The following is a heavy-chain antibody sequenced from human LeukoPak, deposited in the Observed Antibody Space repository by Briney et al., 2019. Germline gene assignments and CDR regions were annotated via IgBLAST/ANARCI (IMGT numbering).Heavy chain of an antibody. D-gene: IGHD3-22*01. CDR2: IYYSGRT. J-gene: IGHJ1*01. CDR3: ARRRYYDSSGYLE. Sequence: SSETLSLTCTIFGDSVSRSDSYWDWIRQPPGKGLEWIGTIYYSGRTYYSPSLKSRVTLSVDMSNNQFPLTLSSVTAADTALYFCARRRYYDSSGYLEWGQGTLVTVSS. V-gene: IGHV4-39*01. CDR1: GDSVSRSDSY.